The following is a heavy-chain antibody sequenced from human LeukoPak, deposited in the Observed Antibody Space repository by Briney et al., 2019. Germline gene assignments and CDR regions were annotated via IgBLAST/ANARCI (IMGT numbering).Heavy chain of an antibody. CDR2: IVDSGDVT. J-gene: IGHJ4*02. CDR3: AKEARSGWYYFGS. CDR1: GYTFTSFDTYA. D-gene: IGHD6-19*01. Sequence: GGSLRLSCAASGYTFTSFDTYAMTWVRQAPGKGLEWVSSIVDSGDVTYYADSVKGRFTISRDNSRRTVYLQMNSLRAEDAAVYFCAKEARSGWYYFGSWGQGTLVTASS. V-gene: IGHV3-23*01.